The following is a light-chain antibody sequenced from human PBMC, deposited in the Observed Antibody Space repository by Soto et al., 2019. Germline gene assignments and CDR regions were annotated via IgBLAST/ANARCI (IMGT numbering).Light chain of an antibody. V-gene: IGKV3-20*01. Sequence: EIVLTQSPGTLSLSPGERATLSCRASQSVSSSYLAWYQQKPGQAPRLLIYGASSRATGIPDRFSGSVSGTDFTLTIRRMEPEDFAGYYCQQYGSSPTWTLGQGTKVEIK. CDR2: GAS. CDR1: QSVSSSY. J-gene: IGKJ1*01. CDR3: QQYGSSPTWT.